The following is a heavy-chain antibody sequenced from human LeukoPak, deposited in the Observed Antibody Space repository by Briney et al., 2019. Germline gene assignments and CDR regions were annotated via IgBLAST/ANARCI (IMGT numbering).Heavy chain of an antibody. V-gene: IGHV1-69*13. CDR2: IIPIFGTA. CDR1: GGTYSSYA. J-gene: IGHJ6*02. D-gene: IGHD3-9*01. Sequence: SVKVSCKASGGTYSSYAISWVRQAPGQGLEWMGGIIPIFGTANYAQKFQGRVTITADESTSTAYMELSSLRSEDTAVYYCARAIPQGHDILTGPHMDVWGQGTTVTVSS. CDR3: ARAIPQGHDILTGPHMDV.